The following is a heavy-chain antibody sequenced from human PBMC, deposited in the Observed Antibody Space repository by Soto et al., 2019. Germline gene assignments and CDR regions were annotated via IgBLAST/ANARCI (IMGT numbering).Heavy chain of an antibody. CDR1: GFTFSSYA. V-gene: IGHV3-23*01. CDR3: AKGFQNYDILTGHPIGY. J-gene: IGHJ4*02. CDR2: ISGSGGST. D-gene: IGHD3-9*01. Sequence: PGGSLRLSCAASGFTFSSYAMSWVRQAPGKGLEWVSAISGSGGSTYYADSVKGRFTISRDNSKNTLYLQMNSLRAEDTAVYYCAKGFQNYDILTGHPIGYWGQGTLVTVSS.